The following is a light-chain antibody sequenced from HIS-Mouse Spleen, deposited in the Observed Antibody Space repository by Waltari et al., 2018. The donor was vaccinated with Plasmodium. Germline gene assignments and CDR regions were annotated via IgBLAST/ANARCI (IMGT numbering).Light chain of an antibody. J-gene: IGLJ2*01. CDR1: NIGNKN. V-gene: IGLV3-9*01. CDR3: QVWDSSTVI. CDR2: RDS. Sequence: SYELTQPLSVSVALGQTARITFGGNNIGNKNVQWYQQQPGQAPVLVIYRDSNRPSGIPERFSGSNSGNTATLTISRAQAGDEADYYCQVWDSSTVIFGGGTKLTVL.